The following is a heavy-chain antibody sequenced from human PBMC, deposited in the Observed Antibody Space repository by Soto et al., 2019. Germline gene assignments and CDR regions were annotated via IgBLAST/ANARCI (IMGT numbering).Heavy chain of an antibody. CDR1: GFTFSSYA. CDR3: ARDYGGNSRFDY. J-gene: IGHJ4*02. V-gene: IGHV3-30-3*01. Sequence: QVQLVESGGGVVQPGRSLRLSCAASGFTFSSYAMHWVRQAPGKGLEWVAVISYDGSNTYYADSVKGRFTISRDNSKNTLYLQMNSLRAEDTAVYYCARDYGGNSRFDYWGQGTLVTVSS. CDR2: ISYDGSNT. D-gene: IGHD4-17*01.